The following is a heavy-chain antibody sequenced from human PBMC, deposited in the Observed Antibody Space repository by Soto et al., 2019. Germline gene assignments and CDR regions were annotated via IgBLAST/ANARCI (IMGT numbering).Heavy chain of an antibody. CDR1: GCSISNSNYY. V-gene: IGHV4-39*01. CDR2: IYCTGNT. CDR3: ERHSIWLLLSDY. Sequence: AETLSLTCAVSGCSISNSNYYLGWIRQPPGKGLEWIGSIYCTGNTYYKPSLKSRVTISVDTSKNQFSLKLDSVTASDTAVYFCERHSIWLLLSDYWGQGSLVTVSS. D-gene: IGHD3-22*01. J-gene: IGHJ4*02.